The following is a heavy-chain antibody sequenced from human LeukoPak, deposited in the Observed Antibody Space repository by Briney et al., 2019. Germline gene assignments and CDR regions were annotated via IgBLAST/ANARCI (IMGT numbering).Heavy chain of an antibody. V-gene: IGHV3-21*01. J-gene: IGHJ4*02. Sequence: KPGGSLRLSCAASGFTFSSYSMNWVRQAPGKGLEWVSSISRSGRHIDFADSVKGRFSISRDNAKNSLSLQMNSLRAEDTAVYYCARVAEAAAFDFWGQGTLVTVSS. CDR1: GFTFSSYS. D-gene: IGHD6-13*01. CDR3: ARVAEAAAFDF. CDR2: ISRSGRHI.